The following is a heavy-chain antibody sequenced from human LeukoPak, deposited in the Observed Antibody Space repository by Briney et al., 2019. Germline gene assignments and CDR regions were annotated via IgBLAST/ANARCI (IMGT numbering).Heavy chain of an antibody. CDR1: GFILSGYF. V-gene: IGHV3-7*01. J-gene: IGHJ4*02. D-gene: IGHD3-3*01. CDR3: ATDRGWRTSGYYLYYFES. Sequence: GSLRLSCAASGFILSGYFMSWVRQAPGKGLERVASIKHDGSEEYYVDSVRGRFTISRDNTKSSLYLQMSSLRAEDTAVYYCATDRGWRTSGYYLYYFESWGQGTLVTVSS. CDR2: IKHDGSEE.